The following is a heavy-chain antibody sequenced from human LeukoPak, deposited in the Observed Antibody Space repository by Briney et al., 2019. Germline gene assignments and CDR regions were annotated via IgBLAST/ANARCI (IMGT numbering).Heavy chain of an antibody. CDR2: IYYSGST. CDR1: GGSISSGGYS. J-gene: IGHJ6*03. V-gene: IGHV4-61*08. Sequence: SETLSLTCAVSGGSISSGGYSWSWIRQPPGKGLEWIGYIYYSGSTNYNPSLKSRVTISVDTSKNQFSLKLSSVTAADTAVYYCAREYYGSYYYYMDVWGKGTTVTVSS. D-gene: IGHD2/OR15-2a*01. CDR3: AREYYGSYYYYMDV.